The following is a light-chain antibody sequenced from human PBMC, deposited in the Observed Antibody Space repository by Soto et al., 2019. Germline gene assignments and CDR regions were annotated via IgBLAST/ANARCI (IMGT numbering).Light chain of an antibody. V-gene: IGKV3-11*01. CDR1: QSVSSY. CDR2: DAS. Sequence: EIVLTQSPATLSLSPGERATLPCRASQSVSSYLAWYQQKPGQAPRLLIYDASNRATGIPVRFSGSGSGTDFTLTISSLEPEDFAVYYCQQRSNWPITFGPGTKVEIK. CDR3: QQRSNWPIT. J-gene: IGKJ3*01.